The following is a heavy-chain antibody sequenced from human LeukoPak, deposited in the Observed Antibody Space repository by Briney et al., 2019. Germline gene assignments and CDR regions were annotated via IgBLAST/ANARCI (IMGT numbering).Heavy chain of an antibody. CDR3: ARNLHFDF. CDR2: IYTDVTT. V-gene: IGHV3-53*01. J-gene: IGHJ4*02. Sequence: PGGSLRLSCAASGFTFSSNYMNWVRQAPGKGLEWVSVIYTDVTTYYADSVKGRFTISRDNSKNTLYLQMNSLRAEDTAVYYCARNLHFDFWGQGTLVTVSS. CDR1: GFTFSSNY.